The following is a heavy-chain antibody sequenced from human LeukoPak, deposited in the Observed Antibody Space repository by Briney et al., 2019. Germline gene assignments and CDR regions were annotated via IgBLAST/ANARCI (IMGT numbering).Heavy chain of an antibody. CDR3: ASRQDY. V-gene: IGHV3-30-3*01. Sequence: PGGSLRLSCAASGFTFSSSAMHWVRQAPGKGLQWVTVISYDGSNKYYADSVKGRFTISRDNAKNSLYLQMNSLRAEDTAVYYCASRQDYWGQGTLVTVSS. CDR2: ISYDGSNK. J-gene: IGHJ4*02. CDR1: GFTFSSSA.